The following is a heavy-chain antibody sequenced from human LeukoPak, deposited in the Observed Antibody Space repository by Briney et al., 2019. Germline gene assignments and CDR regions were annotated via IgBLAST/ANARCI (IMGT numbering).Heavy chain of an antibody. V-gene: IGHV4-39*01. D-gene: IGHD2-2*01. J-gene: IGHJ4*02. CDR3: ARVDIVIVPSANFDC. CDR1: GGSIRSSTYY. Sequence: KSSETLSLTCTVSGGSIRSSTYYWGWIRQPPGKGLEWIGSINYSGTTYYNPSLRSRVTISVDTSKNQFSLKLSSVTAADTAVYYCARVDIVIVPSANFDCWGQGTLVTVSS. CDR2: INYSGTT.